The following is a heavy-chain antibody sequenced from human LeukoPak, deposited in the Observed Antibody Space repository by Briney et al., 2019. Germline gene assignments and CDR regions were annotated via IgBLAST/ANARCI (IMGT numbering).Heavy chain of an antibody. CDR2: ISWDGGTT. V-gene: IGHV3-43D*04. J-gene: IGHJ4*02. Sequence: PGESLRLSCAASGFTFDDHAMHWVRQTPGKCLEWVSLISWDGGTTSYADSVKGRFTISRDNTKNSLYLQMNSLSPDDIALYYFVKDKGYLVATGIFDYWGQGSLVTVSS. D-gene: IGHD1-1*01. CDR3: VKDKGYLVATGIFDY. CDR1: GFTFDDHA.